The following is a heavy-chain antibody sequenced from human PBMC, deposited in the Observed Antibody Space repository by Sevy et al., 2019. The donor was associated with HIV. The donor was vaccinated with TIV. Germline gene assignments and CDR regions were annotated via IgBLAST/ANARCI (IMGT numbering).Heavy chain of an antibody. V-gene: IGHV3-15*07. D-gene: IGHD5-12*01. CDR3: STDALRVRDGYKGLLGY. CDR1: GFTFNNAW. J-gene: IGHJ4*02. CDR2: IKSKTDGGTT. Sequence: GGSLRLSCAASGFTFNNAWMNWVRQAPGTGLEWVGRIKSKTDGGTTDYAAPVRGRFTISRDDSENTLYLQMNSLKTEDAAVYYCSTDALRVRDGYKGLLGYWGRGTLVTVSS.